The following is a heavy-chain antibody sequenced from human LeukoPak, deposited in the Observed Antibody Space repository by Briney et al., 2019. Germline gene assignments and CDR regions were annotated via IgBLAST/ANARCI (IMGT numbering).Heavy chain of an antibody. CDR3: ARDAQWELHAFDV. D-gene: IGHD1-26*01. Sequence: SVKVSCKSSGYTFTSYGISWVRQAPGQGLEWMGGIIPVFDRPTYAQKFEGRVTITADKSTNTTYMEISSLTSDDTAVYYCARDAQWELHAFDVWGQGTMVIVSS. CDR2: IIPVFDRP. CDR1: GYTFTSYG. J-gene: IGHJ3*01. V-gene: IGHV1-69*06.